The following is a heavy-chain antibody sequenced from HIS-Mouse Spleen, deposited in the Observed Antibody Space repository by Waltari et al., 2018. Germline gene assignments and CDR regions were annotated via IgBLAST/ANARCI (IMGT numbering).Heavy chain of an antibody. CDR3: AREFWGSKDAFDI. CDR1: GFTLSSDW. J-gene: IGHJ3*02. V-gene: IGHV3-7*01. Sequence: EVQLVESGGGLVQPGGSRRLSCAASGFTLSSDWMSWVRQAPGKGLEWVANIKQDGSEKYYVDSVKVRFTISRDNAKNSLYLQMNSLRAEDTAVYYCAREFWGSKDAFDIWGQGTMVTVSS. CDR2: IKQDGSEK. D-gene: IGHD3-16*01.